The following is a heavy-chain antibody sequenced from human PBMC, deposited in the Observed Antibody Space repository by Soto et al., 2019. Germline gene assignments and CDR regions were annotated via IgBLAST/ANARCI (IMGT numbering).Heavy chain of an antibody. CDR1: GFMFGAYA. V-gene: IGHV3-23*01. Sequence: EVQLLESGGGLVQPGGSLRLSCAASGFMFGAYAMTWVRQAPGKGLEWVSGISGRGDTTYYADSVKGRFTIFRDNSKNTLSLQMDCLRGDDTAVYYCAKPMWGATRWYFDLWGRGTRVTVSS. J-gene: IGHJ2*01. CDR2: ISGRGDTT. CDR3: AKPMWGATRWYFDL. D-gene: IGHD1-26*01.